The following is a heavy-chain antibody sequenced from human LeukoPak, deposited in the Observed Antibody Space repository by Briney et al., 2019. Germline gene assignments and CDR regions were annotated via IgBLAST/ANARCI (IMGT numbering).Heavy chain of an antibody. V-gene: IGHV3-15*01. CDR3: TTRRQDGC. D-gene: IGHD6-25*01. J-gene: IGHJ4*02. CDR2: IKSKIDGGTI. Sequence: GESLKISCKGSGYSFTSYWIGWVRQAPGKGLEWVGRIKSKIDGGTIDYGAPVKGRFTISRDDSRNTLYLQMNSLKTEDTAVYYCTTRRQDGCWGQGTLVTVS. CDR1: GYSFTSYW.